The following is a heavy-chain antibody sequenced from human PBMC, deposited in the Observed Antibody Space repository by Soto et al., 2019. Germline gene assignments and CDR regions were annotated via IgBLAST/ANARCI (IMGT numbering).Heavy chain of an antibody. CDR2: IIPIFGTA. V-gene: IGHV1-69*13. D-gene: IGHD3-10*01. Sequence: ASVKVSCKASGGTFSSYAISWVRQAPGQGLEWMGGIIPIFGTANYAQKFQGRVTITADESTSTAYMELSSLRSEDTAVYYCASASPKITMARGVTLTYYYYGMDVWGQGTTVTVSS. CDR3: ASASPKITMARGVTLTYYYYGMDV. CDR1: GGTFSSYA. J-gene: IGHJ6*02.